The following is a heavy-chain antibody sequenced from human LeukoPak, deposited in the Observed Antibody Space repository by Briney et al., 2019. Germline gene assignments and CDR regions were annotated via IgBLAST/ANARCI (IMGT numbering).Heavy chain of an antibody. CDR3: ARKENWNYYYFDY. V-gene: IGHV4-30-2*03. D-gene: IGHD1-7*01. CDR2: IYYSGLT. Sequence: SLTLSLTCAVSGDSISSGTYSWTWIRQPPGKGLEWIGNIYYSGLTYYNPSLKSRVTISVDTSKNQFSLKLSSVTAADTAVYYCARKENWNYYYFDYWGQGTLVTVSS. J-gene: IGHJ4*02. CDR1: GDSISSGTYS.